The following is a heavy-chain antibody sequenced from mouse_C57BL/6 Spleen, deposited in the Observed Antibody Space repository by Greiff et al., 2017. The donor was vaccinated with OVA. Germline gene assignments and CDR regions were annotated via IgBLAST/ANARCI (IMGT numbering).Heavy chain of an antibody. Sequence: EVQLVESGAGLVKPGGSLKLSCAASGFTFSSYAMSWVRQTPEKRLEWVAYISSGGDYIYYAATVKGRFTISRDIARNTLYLQMSSLKSEDTAMYYCTRDWYYGSSFAWFAYWGQGTLVTVSA. CDR1: GFTFSSYA. J-gene: IGHJ3*01. CDR3: TRDWYYGSSFAWFAY. D-gene: IGHD1-1*01. CDR2: ISSGGDYI. V-gene: IGHV5-9-1*02.